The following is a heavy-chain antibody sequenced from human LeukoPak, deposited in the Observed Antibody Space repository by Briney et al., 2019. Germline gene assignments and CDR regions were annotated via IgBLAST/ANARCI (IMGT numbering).Heavy chain of an antibody. J-gene: IGHJ4*02. D-gene: IGHD3-10*01. CDR3: ASTIWFGELGY. Sequence: SQTLSLTCTVSGASVNSGNHYWTWIRQPAGKRLEWIGRIYTSGTTNYNPSLKSRVTISIDASKNQFSLRLSSVTAADTAVYYCASTIWFGELGYWGQGTLVTVSS. CDR2: IYTSGTT. V-gene: IGHV4-61*02. CDR1: GASVNSGNHY.